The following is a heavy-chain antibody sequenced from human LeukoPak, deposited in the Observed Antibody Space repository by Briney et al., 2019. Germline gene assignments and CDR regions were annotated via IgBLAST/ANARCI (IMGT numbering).Heavy chain of an antibody. Sequence: GGSLRLSCAASGFTFSSYVMSWVRQAPGKGLEWVSAISGSGGSTYYADSVKGRFTISRDNSKNTLYLQMNSLRAEDTAVYYCAKGGGYCSGGSCYDYWGQGTLVTVSS. CDR1: GFTFSSYV. D-gene: IGHD2-15*01. CDR2: ISGSGGST. CDR3: AKGGGYCSGGSCYDY. V-gene: IGHV3-23*01. J-gene: IGHJ4*02.